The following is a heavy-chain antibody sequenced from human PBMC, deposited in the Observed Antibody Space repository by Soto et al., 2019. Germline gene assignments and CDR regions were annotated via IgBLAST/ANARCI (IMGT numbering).Heavy chain of an antibody. CDR3: AREMERNYDILTGYYAPKYYYYGMDV. V-gene: IGHV1-18*01. CDR2: ISAYNGNT. Sequence: GASVKVSCKASGYTFTSYGVSCVRQAPGQGLEWMGWISAYNGNTNYAQKLQGRVTMTTDTSTSTAYMELRSLRSDDTAVYYCAREMERNYDILTGYYAPKYYYYGMDVWGQGTTVTVSS. CDR1: GYTFTSYG. J-gene: IGHJ6*02. D-gene: IGHD3-9*01.